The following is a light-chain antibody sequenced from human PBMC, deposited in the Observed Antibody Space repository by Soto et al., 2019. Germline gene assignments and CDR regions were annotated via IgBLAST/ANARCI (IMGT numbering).Light chain of an antibody. CDR2: ANT. CDR3: QSYDSSLTLRV. Sequence: QSVLTQPPSVSGAPGQRVTIACTGSSSNIGAGYDVHWYQQLPGTAPKLLIYANTNRPSGVPDRISGSKSGTSAALAITGLQADDEDDDNCQSYDSSLTLRVFGTGTKLTVL. CDR1: SSNIGAGYD. J-gene: IGLJ1*01. V-gene: IGLV1-40*01.